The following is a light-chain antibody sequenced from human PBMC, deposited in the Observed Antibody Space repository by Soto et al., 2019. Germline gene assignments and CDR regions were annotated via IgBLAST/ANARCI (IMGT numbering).Light chain of an antibody. CDR3: HVWDSGSAHPV. J-gene: IGLJ1*01. CDR2: ANS. CDR1: NIGSKS. V-gene: IGLV3-21*02. Sequence: SSALPQPPGLSVAPGQTSRVSCGGSNIGSKSVHCYQQKPGQAPMMVVCANSDRPSGITERFSGSNSANTATLTISRVEAGHEADYYCHVWDSGSAHPVFGTAPTLNVL.